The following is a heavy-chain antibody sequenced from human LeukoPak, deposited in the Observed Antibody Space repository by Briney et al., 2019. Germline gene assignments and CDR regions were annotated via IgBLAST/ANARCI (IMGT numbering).Heavy chain of an antibody. CDR2: IMRDGSEK. J-gene: IGHJ5*02. Sequence: GGSLRLSCAASGFSFSTYWMNWVRQPPGKGLEWVANIMRDGSEKYYVDSVKGRFTISRDNSKNTLYLQMNSLRAEDTAVYYCAKDRNGRTGWFDPWGQGTLVTVSS. V-gene: IGHV3-7*01. CDR1: GFSFSTYW. CDR3: AKDRNGRTGWFDP. D-gene: IGHD1-1*01.